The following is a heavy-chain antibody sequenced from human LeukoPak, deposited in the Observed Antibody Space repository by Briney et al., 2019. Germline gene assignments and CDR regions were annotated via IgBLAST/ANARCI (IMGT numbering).Heavy chain of an antibody. Sequence: ASVKVSCKASGYTFTGYYMHWVRQAPGQGLEWMGWINPNSGGTNYAQKFQGRVTMTRDTSISTAYMELSRLRSDDTAVYYCALSHRSHWGYFDYWGQGTLVTVSS. V-gene: IGHV1-2*02. J-gene: IGHJ4*02. CDR2: INPNSGGT. D-gene: IGHD3-16*01. CDR1: GYTFTGYY. CDR3: ALSHRSHWGYFDY.